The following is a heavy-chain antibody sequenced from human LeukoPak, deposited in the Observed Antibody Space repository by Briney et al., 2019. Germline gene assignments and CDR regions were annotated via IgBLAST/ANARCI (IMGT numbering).Heavy chain of an antibody. CDR2: ISNDDSTK. V-gene: IGHV3-74*01. D-gene: IGHD3-3*01. CDR3: ARGLITMFGVAPDY. CDR1: GFTLSSYW. J-gene: IGHJ4*02. Sequence: GGSLRLSCAASGFTLSSYWMHWVRQGPGKGLVWVSRISNDDSTKTYADCVKGRFTISRDNAKNTLYLQMNSLRAEDTAVYYCARGLITMFGVAPDYWGQGTLVTVSS.